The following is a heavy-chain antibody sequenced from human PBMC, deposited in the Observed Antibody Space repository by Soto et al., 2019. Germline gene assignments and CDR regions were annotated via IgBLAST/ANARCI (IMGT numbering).Heavy chain of an antibody. Sequence: PSETLSLTCTVSGGSISSYYWSWIRQPPGKGLEWIGYIYYTGTTNYNPSLKSRVTISVDTSKNQFSLKLSSVTAADTAVYYCARLGGYYQAFDNWGRGTLVTASS. V-gene: IGHV4-59*01. J-gene: IGHJ4*02. CDR3: ARLGGYYQAFDN. CDR1: GGSISSYY. D-gene: IGHD3-3*01. CDR2: IYYTGTT.